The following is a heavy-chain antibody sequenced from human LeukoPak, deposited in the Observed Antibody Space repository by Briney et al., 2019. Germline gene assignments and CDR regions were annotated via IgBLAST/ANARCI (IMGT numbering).Heavy chain of an antibody. D-gene: IGHD6-13*01. CDR1: GGSFSGYY. CDR2: ISTSSATI. V-gene: IGHV3-48*01. CDR3: ARPLSSSWYPGFDY. Sequence: ETLSLTCAVYGGSFSGYYWSWVRQAPGKGLEWVSYISTSSATIWYADSVKGRFTISRDNAKNLLYLQMSSLRAEDTAVYYCARPLSSSWYPGFDYWGQGTLVTVSS. J-gene: IGHJ4*02.